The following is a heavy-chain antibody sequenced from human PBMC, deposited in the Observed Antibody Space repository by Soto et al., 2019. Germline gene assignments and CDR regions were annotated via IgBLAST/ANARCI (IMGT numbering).Heavy chain of an antibody. CDR1: GYTFTSYD. J-gene: IGHJ6*02. V-gene: IGHV1-8*01. CDR2: MNPNSGNT. D-gene: IGHD3-16*01. CDR3: ARERYQVLSDGMDV. Sequence: ASVKVSCKASGYTFTSYDINWVRQATGQGLEWMGWMNPNSGNTGYAQKFQGRVTLTWDTSINTAYMELSSLRPDDTAMYYCARERYQVLSDGMDVWGQGTSVTVSS.